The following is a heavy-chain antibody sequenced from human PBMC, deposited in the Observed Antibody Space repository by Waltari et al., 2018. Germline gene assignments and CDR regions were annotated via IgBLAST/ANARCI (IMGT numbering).Heavy chain of an antibody. CDR3: AKSPRKVGPYYYYGMDV. J-gene: IGHJ6*02. CDR2: IYFSGSP. V-gene: IGHV4-59*01. Sequence: QVQLQESGPGLVKPSETLSLTCTVSGDSITTYYWPWIRQPPGKGLEWIGYIYFSGSPDYNPSLKSRVTISIDTSMTHFSLRLTSVTAADTAVYYCAKSPRKVGPYYYYGMDVWGQGTTVTVSS. CDR1: GDSITTYY. D-gene: IGHD2-21*01.